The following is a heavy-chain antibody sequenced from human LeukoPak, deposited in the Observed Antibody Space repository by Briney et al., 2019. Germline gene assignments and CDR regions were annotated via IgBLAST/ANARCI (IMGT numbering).Heavy chain of an antibody. J-gene: IGHJ6*03. CDR1: GFTFSDYY. CDR3: ARELSGYSSGWYIGGGYMDV. CDR2: ISSSSSTI. Sequence: GGSLRLSCAASGFTFSDYYMSWIRQAPGKGLEWVSYISSSSSTIYYADSVKGRFTISRDNAKNSLYLQMNSLRAEDTAVYYCARELSGYSSGWYIGGGYMDVWGKGITVTVSS. V-gene: IGHV3-11*04. D-gene: IGHD6-19*01.